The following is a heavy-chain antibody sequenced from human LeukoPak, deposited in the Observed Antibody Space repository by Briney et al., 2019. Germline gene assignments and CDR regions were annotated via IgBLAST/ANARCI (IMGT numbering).Heavy chain of an antibody. Sequence: TGGSLRLSCAASGFTVSSNYMSWVRQAPGKGLEWVSAIYSGGSTYYADSVKGRFTISRDNSKNTLYLQMNSLRAEDTAVYYCARESSRFGVVTYRDLDYWGQGTLVTVSS. CDR1: GFTVSSNY. CDR2: IYSGGST. CDR3: ARESSRFGVVTYRDLDY. J-gene: IGHJ4*02. V-gene: IGHV3-53*01. D-gene: IGHD3-3*01.